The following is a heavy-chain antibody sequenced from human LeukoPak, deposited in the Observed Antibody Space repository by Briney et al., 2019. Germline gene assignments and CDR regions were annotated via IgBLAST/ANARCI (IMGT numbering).Heavy chain of an antibody. Sequence: SETLSLTCAVSGGSISNYYWTWIRQPPGKGLEWIGYIYYTGSTNYNPSLKSRVTISVDTSKNQFSLRLNSVTPEDTAVYYCARGVLYDSSLFDYWGQGTLVTVSS. D-gene: IGHD3-22*01. V-gene: IGHV4-59*12. CDR2: IYYTGST. CDR3: ARGVLYDSSLFDY. CDR1: GGSISNYY. J-gene: IGHJ4*02.